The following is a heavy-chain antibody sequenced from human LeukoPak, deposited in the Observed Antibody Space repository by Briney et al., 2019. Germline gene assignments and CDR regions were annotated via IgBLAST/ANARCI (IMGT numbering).Heavy chain of an antibody. CDR1: GFTFSTYA. J-gene: IGHJ4*02. V-gene: IGHV3-23*01. CDR2: ISGSGGST. Sequence: PGGSLRLSFAASGFTFSTYAMTWVRQAPGKGLEWVSTISGSGGSTYYADSVKGRFTISRDNSKNTLYLQMNSLRAEDTAVYFCAKSFSSSWDYFDFWGQGTLVTVPS. D-gene: IGHD6-13*01. CDR3: AKSFSSSWDYFDF.